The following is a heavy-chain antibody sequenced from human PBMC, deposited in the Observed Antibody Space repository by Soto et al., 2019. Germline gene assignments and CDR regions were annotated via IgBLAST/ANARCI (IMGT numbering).Heavy chain of an antibody. V-gene: IGHV3-33*01. J-gene: IGHJ4*02. CDR2: IWYDGGNK. CDR1: GFSFSSYG. CDR3: ARGRYGAAIGLDY. Sequence: QVQLVESGGDVVQPGRSLRLPCAASGFSFSSYGMHWVRQAPGKGLEWVAIIWYDGGNKYYADSVKGRFTISRDNSRNTVHLQMNSLRAEDTAVYFCARGRYGAAIGLDYWGQGTLVTVSS. D-gene: IGHD5-18*01.